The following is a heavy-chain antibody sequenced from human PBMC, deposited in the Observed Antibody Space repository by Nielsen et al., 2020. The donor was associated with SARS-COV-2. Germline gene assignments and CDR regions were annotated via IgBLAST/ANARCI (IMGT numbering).Heavy chain of an antibody. Sequence: GGSLRLSCAASGFTFSNYGMHWVRQAPGKGLEWVAYISYEGSKQYYADSVKGRFTISRDFSKSTLYLQMNSLRAEDTAVYYCVRPMGGSYFDAFDIWGQGTMVTVPS. J-gene: IGHJ3*02. CDR2: ISYEGSKQ. D-gene: IGHD1-26*01. CDR3: VRPMGGSYFDAFDI. CDR1: GFTFSNYG. V-gene: IGHV3-30*02.